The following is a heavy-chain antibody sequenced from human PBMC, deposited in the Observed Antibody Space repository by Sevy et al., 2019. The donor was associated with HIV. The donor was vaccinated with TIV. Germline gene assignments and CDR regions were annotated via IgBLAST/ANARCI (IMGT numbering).Heavy chain of an antibody. J-gene: IGHJ4*02. D-gene: IGHD1-20*01. Sequence: GGSLRLSCAASGFTFSSYKMLWVRQAPGMGLEWVSSISSSSTYISYADSVKGRFTISRDNAENSLFLQMNSLRAEDTAVYYCASLYNGFDYWGQGTLVTVSS. CDR3: ASLYNGFDY. V-gene: IGHV3-21*04. CDR1: GFTFSSYK. CDR2: ISSSSTYI.